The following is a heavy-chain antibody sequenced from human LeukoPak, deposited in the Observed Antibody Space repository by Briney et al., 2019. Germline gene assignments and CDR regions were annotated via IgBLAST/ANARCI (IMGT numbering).Heavy chain of an antibody. CDR3: ARVRLLLWSGELYYFDY. Sequence: PGGSLRLSCAASGFTFSSYSMSWVRQAPGKGLEWVANIKQDGSEKYYVDSVKGRFTISRDNAKNSLYLQMNSLRAEDTAVYYCARVRLLLWSGELYYFDYWGQGTLVTVSS. CDR2: IKQDGSEK. CDR1: GFTFSSYS. V-gene: IGHV3-7*01. D-gene: IGHD3-10*01. J-gene: IGHJ4*02.